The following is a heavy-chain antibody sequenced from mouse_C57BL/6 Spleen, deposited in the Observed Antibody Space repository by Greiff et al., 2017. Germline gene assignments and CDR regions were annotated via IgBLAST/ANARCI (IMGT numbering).Heavy chain of an antibody. V-gene: IGHV1-7*01. D-gene: IGHD1-1*01. CDR1: GYTFTSYW. CDR2: INPSSGYT. CDR3: ARPVTTVVARYFDV. Sequence: QVLLQQSGAELAKPGASVKLSCKASGYTFTSYWMHWVKQRPGQGLEWIGYINPSSGYTKYNQKFKDKATVTADKSSSTAYMQLSSLTYEDSAVYYCARPVTTVVARYFDVWGTGTTVTVSS. J-gene: IGHJ1*03.